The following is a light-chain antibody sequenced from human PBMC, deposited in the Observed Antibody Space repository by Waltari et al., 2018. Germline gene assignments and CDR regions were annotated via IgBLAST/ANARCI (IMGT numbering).Light chain of an antibody. V-gene: IGLV1-40*01. Sequence: QSVLTQPPPVSGAPGQRVTISCAGGSSNIGAGYDVPWYKQLPGTAPKLLIAGDTNRPSGVPDRFSGSKSGTSASLAITGLQAEDEADYYCQSYDSSLSGVVLGGGTKLTVL. J-gene: IGLJ2*01. CDR3: QSYDSSLSGVV. CDR2: GDT. CDR1: SSNIGAGYD.